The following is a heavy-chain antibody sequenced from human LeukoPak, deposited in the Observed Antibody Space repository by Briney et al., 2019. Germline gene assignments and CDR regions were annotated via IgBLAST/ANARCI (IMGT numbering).Heavy chain of an antibody. CDR3: ARGGYRYGSYFDY. Sequence: ASVKVSCKASGYTFTSYYIHWVRQAPGQGLEWMGIINPSGGSTSYAQKFQGRVTMTRGMSTSTVYMELSSLRSEDTAVYYCARGGYRYGSYFDYWGQGTLVTVSS. J-gene: IGHJ4*02. CDR2: INPSGGST. D-gene: IGHD5-18*01. V-gene: IGHV1-46*01. CDR1: GYTFTSYY.